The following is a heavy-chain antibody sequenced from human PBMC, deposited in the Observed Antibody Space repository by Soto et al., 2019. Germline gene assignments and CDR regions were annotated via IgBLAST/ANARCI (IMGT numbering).Heavy chain of an antibody. CDR2: IRSKAYGGTT. CDR1: GFTFGDYA. V-gene: IGHV3-49*03. Sequence: GGSLRLSCTASGFTFGDYAMSWFRQAPGKGLEWVGFIRSKAYGGTTEYAASVKGRFTISRDDSKSIAYLQMNSLKTEDTAVYYCTRDSQGSYARHDAFDIWGQGTMVTVSS. D-gene: IGHD3-16*01. J-gene: IGHJ3*02. CDR3: TRDSQGSYARHDAFDI.